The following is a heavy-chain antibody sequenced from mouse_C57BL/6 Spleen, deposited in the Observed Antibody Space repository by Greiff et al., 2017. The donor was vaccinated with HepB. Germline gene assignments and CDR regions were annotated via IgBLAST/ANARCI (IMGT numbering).Heavy chain of an antibody. Sequence: QVQLKQSGAELVKPGASVKMSCKASGYTFTSYWITWVKQRPGQGLEWIGDIYPGSGSTNYNEKFKSKATLTVDTSSSTAYMQLSSQTAEDSAVYYCARSRRVDYWGQGTTLTVSS. CDR3: ARSRRVDY. CDR1: GYTFTSYW. V-gene: IGHV1-55*01. CDR2: IYPGSGST. J-gene: IGHJ2*01.